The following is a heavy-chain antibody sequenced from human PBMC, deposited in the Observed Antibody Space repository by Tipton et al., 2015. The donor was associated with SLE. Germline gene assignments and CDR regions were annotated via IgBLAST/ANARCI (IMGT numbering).Heavy chain of an antibody. CDR2: IYHSGST. J-gene: IGHJ3*02. CDR1: GGSISSSNW. Sequence: TLSLTCAVSGGSISSSNWWSWVRQPPGKGLEWIGEIYHSGSTNYNPSLKSRVTISVDKSKNQFSLKLSSVTAADTAVYYCARWRAYSGSYGDAFDIWGQGTMVTVSS. CDR3: ARWRAYSGSYGDAFDI. V-gene: IGHV4-4*02. D-gene: IGHD1-26*01.